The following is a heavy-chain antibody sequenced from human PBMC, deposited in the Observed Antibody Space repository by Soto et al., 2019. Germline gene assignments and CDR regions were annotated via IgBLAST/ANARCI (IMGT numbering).Heavy chain of an antibody. CDR3: VRGDKGGFDL. Sequence: PGGSLRLSCAASGFTFNYYWMHWVRQAPGQGLVWVSHIHSDGSTTTYADSVKGRFTISRDNAKNTLYLQMNSLRAEDTAVYYCVRGDKGGFDLWGQGTPVTVSS. CDR2: IHSDGSTT. J-gene: IGHJ3*01. D-gene: IGHD2-21*02. V-gene: IGHV3-74*01. CDR1: GFTFNYYW.